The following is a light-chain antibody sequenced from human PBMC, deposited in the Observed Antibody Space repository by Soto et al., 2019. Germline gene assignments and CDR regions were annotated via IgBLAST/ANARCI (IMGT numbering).Light chain of an antibody. CDR2: DVS. J-gene: IGLJ2*01. CDR3: SSYTSSSPVV. V-gene: IGLV2-14*03. CDR1: SSDVGGYNY. Sequence: QSVLTQPASVSGSPGQSITISCTGTSSDVGGYNYVSWYQHHPGKAPKLLIYDVSNRPSGVSNRFSGSKSGNTASLTISGLQAEDEAAYYCSSYTSSSPVVFGGGTKVTVL.